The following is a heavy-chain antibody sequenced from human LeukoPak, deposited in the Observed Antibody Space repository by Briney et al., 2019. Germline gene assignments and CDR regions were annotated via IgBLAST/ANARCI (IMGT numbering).Heavy chain of an antibody. J-gene: IGHJ4*02. CDR2: IASDGSST. D-gene: IGHD2-15*01. CDR3: AKDELGYCSGGSCYSSHLFDY. Sequence: GGSLRLSCAASGFTFSSYWMNWVRQAPGKGLVWVSRIASDGSSTTYADSVKGRFSISRDNAKNTLYLRMNSLRAEDTAVYYCAKDELGYCSGGSCYSSHLFDYWGQGTLVTVSS. CDR1: GFTFSSYW. V-gene: IGHV3-74*01.